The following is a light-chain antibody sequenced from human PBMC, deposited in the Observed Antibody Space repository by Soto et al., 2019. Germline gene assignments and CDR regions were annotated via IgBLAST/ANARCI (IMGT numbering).Light chain of an antibody. CDR3: SSYTSTTSGVV. CDR2: DVS. J-gene: IGLJ3*02. Sequence: QSALTQPASVSGSPGQSTTIPCTGTSSDVGGYNYVCWYQQHPGKAPKVMIYDVSNRPSGVSNRFSGSKSDNTASLTISGLQAEDEAYYYCSSYTSTTSGVVFGGGTQLTVL. V-gene: IGLV2-14*01. CDR1: SSDVGGYNY.